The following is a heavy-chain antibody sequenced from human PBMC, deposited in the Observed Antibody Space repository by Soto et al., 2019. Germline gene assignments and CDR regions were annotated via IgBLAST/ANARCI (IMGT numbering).Heavy chain of an antibody. CDR3: ARLYGGNSAWFDP. J-gene: IGHJ5*02. CDR1: GGSISSYY. CDR2: IYYSGST. Sequence: SETLSLTCTVSGGSISSYYWSWIRQPPGKGLEWIGYIYYSGSTNYNPSLKSRVTISVDTSKNQFSLKLSSVTAADTAVYYCARLYGGNSAWFDPWGQGTLVTVS. D-gene: IGHD4-17*01. V-gene: IGHV4-59*01.